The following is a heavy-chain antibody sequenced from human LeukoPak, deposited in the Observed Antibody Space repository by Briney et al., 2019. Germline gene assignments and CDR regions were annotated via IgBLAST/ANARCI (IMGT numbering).Heavy chain of an antibody. V-gene: IGHV1-46*01. Sequence: GASVKVSCKASGNTLTSYSMHWVRQAPGQGLEWMGIINPSGGSTSYAQKFQGRVTMTRDTSTSTVYMELSSLRSEDTAVYYCARVPYDSSGYTSFQHWGQGTLVTVSS. J-gene: IGHJ1*01. CDR1: GNTLTSYS. D-gene: IGHD3-22*01. CDR3: ARVPYDSSGYTSFQH. CDR2: INPSGGST.